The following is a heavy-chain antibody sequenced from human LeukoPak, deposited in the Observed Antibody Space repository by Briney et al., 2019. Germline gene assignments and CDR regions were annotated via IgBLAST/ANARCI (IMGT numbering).Heavy chain of an antibody. D-gene: IGHD2-2*01. CDR2: INPSGGST. CDR1: GYTFTSYY. Sequence: ASVEVSCKASGYTFTSYYMQLVREGPGQGLEWVGIINPSGGSTSYAQEFQGRVTMTRDMSTSTVYMELSSLRSEDTAVYYCARGGPDIVVVPAAPSGGFVLDYYYYMDVWGKGTTVTVSS. J-gene: IGHJ6*03. V-gene: IGHV1-46*01. CDR3: ARGGPDIVVVPAAPSGGFVLDYYYYMDV.